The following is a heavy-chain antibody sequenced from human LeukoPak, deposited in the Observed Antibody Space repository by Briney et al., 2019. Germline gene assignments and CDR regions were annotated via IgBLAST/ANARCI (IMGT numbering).Heavy chain of an antibody. V-gene: IGHV3-23*01. D-gene: IGHD2-2*01. CDR1: GFTFSSYA. CDR3: AKRAGYCSSTSCSYYYYMDV. Sequence: GGSLRLSCAASGFTFSSYAMSWVRQAPGKGLEWVSGISGSGGSTDYADSVKGRFTISRDNSRNTLYLQMNSLRAEDTAVYYCAKRAGYCSSTSCSYYYYMDVWGKGTTVTVSS. CDR2: ISGSGGST. J-gene: IGHJ6*03.